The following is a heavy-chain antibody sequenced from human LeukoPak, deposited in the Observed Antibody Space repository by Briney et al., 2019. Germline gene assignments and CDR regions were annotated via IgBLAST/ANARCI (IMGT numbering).Heavy chain of an antibody. CDR2: ISSSSSYI. CDR1: GFTFSSYS. V-gene: IGHV3-21*01. D-gene: IGHD6-19*01. Sequence: PGGSLRLSCAASGFTFSSYSMNWVRQAPGKGLEWVSSISSSSSYIYYADSVKGRFTISRDNAKNSLYLQMNSLRAEDTAVYYCARDRGGWSKKGAFDIWGQGTMVTVPS. J-gene: IGHJ3*02. CDR3: ARDRGGWSKKGAFDI.